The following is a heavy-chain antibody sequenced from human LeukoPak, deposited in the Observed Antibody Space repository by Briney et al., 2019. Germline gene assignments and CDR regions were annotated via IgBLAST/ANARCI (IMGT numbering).Heavy chain of an antibody. Sequence: ASVKVSCKASGGTFSSYAISWVRQAPGQGLEWMGGIIPIFGTANYAQKFQGRVTITADESTSTAYMELSSLRSEDTAVYYCARPPQYSSSWWSPLDYWGQGTLVTVSS. D-gene: IGHD6-13*01. V-gene: IGHV1-69*13. CDR3: ARPPQYSSSWWSPLDY. J-gene: IGHJ4*02. CDR2: IIPIFGTA. CDR1: GGTFSSYA.